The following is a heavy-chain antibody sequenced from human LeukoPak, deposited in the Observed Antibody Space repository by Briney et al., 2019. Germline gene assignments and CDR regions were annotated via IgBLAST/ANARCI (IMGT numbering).Heavy chain of an antibody. V-gene: IGHV4-61*09. J-gene: IGHJ6*04. CDR1: GDSLTSGSRY. D-gene: IGHD4-17*01. CDR2: FYSSTRT. CDR3: ARCMSELDYGDYAYYYHMDV. Sequence: SETLSLPCTVSGDSLTSGSRYWSWIRQPAGKGLEWIGHFYSSTRTTYNPSLESRVTISGDTAKNQFSLKLDSVTAADTAVYFCARCMSELDYGDYAYYYHMDVWGKGTTVSVSS.